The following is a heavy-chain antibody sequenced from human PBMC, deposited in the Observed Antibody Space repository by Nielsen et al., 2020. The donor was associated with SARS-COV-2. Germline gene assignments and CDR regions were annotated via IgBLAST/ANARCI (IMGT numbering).Heavy chain of an antibody. CDR1: GGSISSYY. CDR2: IYYSGST. V-gene: IGHV4-59*01. CDR3: ASTFTGAAAGTWWFDP. J-gene: IGHJ5*02. D-gene: IGHD6-13*01. Sequence: SETLSLTCTVPGGSISSYYWSWIRQPPGKGLEWIGYIYYSGSTNYNPSLKSRVTISVDTSKNQFSLKLSSVTAADTAVYYCASTFTGAAAGTWWFDPWGQGTLVTVSS.